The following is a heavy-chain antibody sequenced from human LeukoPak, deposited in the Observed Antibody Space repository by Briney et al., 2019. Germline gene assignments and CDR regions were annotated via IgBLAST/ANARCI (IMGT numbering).Heavy chain of an antibody. CDR1: GGSISRSSYY. CDR2: IYYSGST. J-gene: IGHJ3*02. CDR3: AGFVAAAGSHAFDI. D-gene: IGHD6-13*01. V-gene: IGHV4-39*01. Sequence: PSETLSLTCTVSGGSISRSSYYWGWIRQPPGKGLEWIGSIYYSGSTYYNPSLKSRVTISVDTSKNQFSLKLSSVTAADTAVYYCAGFVAAAGSHAFDIWGQGTMVTVSS.